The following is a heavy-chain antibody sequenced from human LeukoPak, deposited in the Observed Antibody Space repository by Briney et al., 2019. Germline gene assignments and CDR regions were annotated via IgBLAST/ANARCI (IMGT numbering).Heavy chain of an antibody. D-gene: IGHD6-6*01. J-gene: IGHJ4*02. V-gene: IGHV3-21*01. CDR2: ISSSSSYI. CDR3: ARTLGIAAPVYFDY. CDR1: GFTFSSYS. Sequence: PGRSLRLSCAASGFTFSSYSMNWVRQAPGKGLEWVSSISSSSSYIYYADSVKGRFTISRDNTKNSLYLQMNSLRAEDTAVYYCARTLGIAAPVYFDYWGQGTLVTVSS.